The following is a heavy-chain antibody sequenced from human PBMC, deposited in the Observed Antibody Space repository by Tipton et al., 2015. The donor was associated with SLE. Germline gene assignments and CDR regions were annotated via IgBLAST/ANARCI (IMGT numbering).Heavy chain of an antibody. Sequence: TLSLTCTVSAGSIGSYYWNWIRQPAGKGLEWIGRIYTGGTTNYNPPLKSRVTMSVDTSKNQFSPNLISVTAADTAMYYCARARIGTTDDFDIWGQGTEVTVSS. CDR3: ARARIGTTDDFDI. CDR2: IYTGGTT. V-gene: IGHV4-4*07. CDR1: AGSIGSYY. J-gene: IGHJ3*02. D-gene: IGHD1/OR15-1a*01.